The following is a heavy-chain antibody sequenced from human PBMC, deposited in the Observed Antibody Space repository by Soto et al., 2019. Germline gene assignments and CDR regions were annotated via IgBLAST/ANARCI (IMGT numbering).Heavy chain of an antibody. V-gene: IGHV1-8*01. J-gene: IGHJ6*03. CDR3: SISAVGDYMDV. D-gene: IGHD3-3*01. CDR2: LNPNNGNT. CDR1: ENTFPNYA. Sequence: QAQLEQSGAEVKEPGASVKVSCKASENTFPNYATIWVRQAPGQGLEWMGWLNPNNGNTGYAPKLRGRVTMTRDPSKRTAFMEMSSLRAVDTAVYYCSISAVGDYMDVWGTGNTVTVSS.